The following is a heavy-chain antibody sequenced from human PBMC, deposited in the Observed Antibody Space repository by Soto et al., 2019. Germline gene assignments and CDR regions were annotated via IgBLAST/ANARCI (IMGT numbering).Heavy chain of an antibody. CDR2: IIPIFDIT. J-gene: IGHJ6*02. D-gene: IGHD3-22*01. CDR1: GGTFRSYS. Sequence: QVQLVQSGAEVKKPGSSVKVSCKASGGTFRSYSISWVRQAPGQGLEWMGGIIPIFDITNYAQKFQGRVTISADESTSTAYMELSRLGSYDTAVYYCARPDEGGYSSNHHYYYALDVWGQGTTVTV. CDR3: ARPDEGGYSSNHHYYYALDV. V-gene: IGHV1-69*01.